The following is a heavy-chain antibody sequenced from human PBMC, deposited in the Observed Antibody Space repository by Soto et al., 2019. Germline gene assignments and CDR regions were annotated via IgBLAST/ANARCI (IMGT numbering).Heavy chain of an antibody. CDR1: GYTFTSYG. V-gene: IGHV1-18*01. CDR2: ISAYNGNT. CDR3: ARDKYYDFWSGYYTFYYYYYGMDV. Sequence: VKVSCKASGYTFTSYGISWVRQAPGQGLEWMGWISAYNGNTNYAQKLQGRVTMTTDTSTSTAYMELRSLRSDDTAVYYCARDKYYDFWSGYYTFYYYYYGMDVWGQGTTVTVS. D-gene: IGHD3-3*01. J-gene: IGHJ6*02.